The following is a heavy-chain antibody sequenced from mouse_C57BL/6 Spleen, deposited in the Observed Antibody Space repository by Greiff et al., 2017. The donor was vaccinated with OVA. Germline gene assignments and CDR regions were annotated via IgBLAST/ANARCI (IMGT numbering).Heavy chain of an antibody. CDR1: GYAFSSYW. CDR3: ARNYGTYAMDY. V-gene: IGHV1-80*01. Sequence: QVQLKESGAELVKPGASVKISCKASGYAFSSYWMNWVKQRPGKGLEWIGQIYPGDGDTNYNGKFKGKATLTADKSSSTAYMQLSSLTSEDSAVYFCARNYGTYAMDYWGQGTSVTVSS. D-gene: IGHD1-2*01. CDR2: IYPGDGDT. J-gene: IGHJ4*01.